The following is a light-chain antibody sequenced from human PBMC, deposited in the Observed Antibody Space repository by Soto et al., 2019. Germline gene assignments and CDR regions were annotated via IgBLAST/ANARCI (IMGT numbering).Light chain of an antibody. Sequence: SYELTQPPSVSVAPGQTARITCGGNNIRSKSVHWYQQRPGQAPVLVVCDDSDRPSGILERFSGSNSGNTATLTISRVEAGDEADYYCQVWDSGSDQGVFGGGTKVTVL. CDR2: DDS. CDR3: QVWDSGSDQGV. CDR1: NIRSKS. V-gene: IGLV3-21*02. J-gene: IGLJ3*02.